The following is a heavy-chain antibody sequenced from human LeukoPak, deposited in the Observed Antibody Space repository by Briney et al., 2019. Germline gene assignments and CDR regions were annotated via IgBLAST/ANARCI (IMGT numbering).Heavy chain of an antibody. CDR2: ISDSGNT. D-gene: IGHD2-21*01. Sequence: GGSLRLSCAASGFTLSSYAMSWVRQAPGKGLEWVSAISDSGNTYHADSVKGRFTISRDSPKNTLFLQMNRLRPEDAAVYYCAKAPVTTCRGAYCYPFDYWGQGTLVTVSS. CDR3: AKAPVTTCRGAYCYPFDY. CDR1: GFTLSSYA. J-gene: IGHJ4*02. V-gene: IGHV3-23*01.